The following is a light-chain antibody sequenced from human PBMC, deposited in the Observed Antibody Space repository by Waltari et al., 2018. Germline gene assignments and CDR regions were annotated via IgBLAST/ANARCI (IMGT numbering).Light chain of an antibody. CDR3: QQSGSSPYT. V-gene: IGKV3-20*01. J-gene: IGKJ2*01. Sequence: EIVLTQSPGTLYLSPGEGATLPCRDSQSVSRSYLVWYQQKPGQAPRLLIYGASNRATGIPDRFSGSGSGTDFTLTISRLAPEDFAVYYCQQSGSSPYTFGQGTKLGIK. CDR2: GAS. CDR1: QSVSRSY.